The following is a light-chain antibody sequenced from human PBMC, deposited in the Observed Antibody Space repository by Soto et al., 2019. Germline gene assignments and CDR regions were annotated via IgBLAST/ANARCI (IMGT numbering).Light chain of an antibody. CDR1: QSVNSD. Sequence: ETVMTQSPATLSVSPGERATLSCRASQSVNSDLAWYQQKPVQAPRLLIYGASTRATGIPARFSGSGSGTEFTLTISSLQSEDFAVYYCHQYDNWPETFGQGTKV. CDR3: HQYDNWPET. CDR2: GAS. V-gene: IGKV3-15*01. J-gene: IGKJ1*01.